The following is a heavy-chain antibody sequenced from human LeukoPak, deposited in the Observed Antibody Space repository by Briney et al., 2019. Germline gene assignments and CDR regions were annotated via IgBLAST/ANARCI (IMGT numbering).Heavy chain of an antibody. V-gene: IGHV1-2*02. CDR2: INPNSGGT. CDR3: ARGRGTSHYYYYGMDV. CDR1: GYTFTGYY. D-gene: IGHD2-2*01. Sequence: GASVKVSCKASGYTFTGYYMHWVRQAPGQGLEWMGWINPNSGGTNYAQKFQGRVTMTMDPSIGTAYMELSSLRSDDTAVYYCARGRGTSHYYYYGMDVWGQGTTVTVSS. J-gene: IGHJ6*02.